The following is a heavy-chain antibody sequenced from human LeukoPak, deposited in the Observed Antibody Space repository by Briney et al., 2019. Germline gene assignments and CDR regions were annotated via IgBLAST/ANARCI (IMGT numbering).Heavy chain of an antibody. V-gene: IGHV3-7*01. Sequence: GGSLRLSCAASGFTFSNAWITWVRQAPGKGLEWVANIKQDGSEKYYVDSVKGRFTISRDNDKNSVYLQMNSLRAEDTAVYYCARTTVTRSFDYWGQGTLVTVSP. CDR1: GFTFSNAW. CDR2: IKQDGSEK. CDR3: ARTTVTRSFDY. D-gene: IGHD4-17*01. J-gene: IGHJ4*02.